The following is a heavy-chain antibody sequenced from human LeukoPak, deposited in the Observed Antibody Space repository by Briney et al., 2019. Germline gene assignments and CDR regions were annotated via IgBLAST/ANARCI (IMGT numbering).Heavy chain of an antibody. CDR2: LYSGGGP. Sequence: GGSLRLSCVASGFTVSSTYITWVRHPPGKGLEWGSVLYSGGGPHYADSVRGRFTISRDNSKSTLYLQMNNLKTEDTAVYYCATSSGWYEQFDYWGQGTLVTVSS. D-gene: IGHD6-19*01. CDR1: GFTVSSTY. CDR3: ATSSGWYEQFDY. J-gene: IGHJ4*02. V-gene: IGHV3-53*01.